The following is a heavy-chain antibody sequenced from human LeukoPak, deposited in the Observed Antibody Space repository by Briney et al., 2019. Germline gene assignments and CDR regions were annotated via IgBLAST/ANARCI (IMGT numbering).Heavy chain of an antibody. V-gene: IGHV1-45*02. CDR3: ATSDYYDSSGYYSPFDY. Sequence: ASVKVSCKASGYTFTYRYLHWVRQAPGQALEWMGWITPFNGNTNYAQKFQDRVTITRDRSMSTAYMELSSLGSEDTAIYYCATSDYYDSSGYYSPFDYWGQGTLVTVSS. CDR1: GYTFTYRY. CDR2: ITPFNGNT. J-gene: IGHJ4*02. D-gene: IGHD3-22*01.